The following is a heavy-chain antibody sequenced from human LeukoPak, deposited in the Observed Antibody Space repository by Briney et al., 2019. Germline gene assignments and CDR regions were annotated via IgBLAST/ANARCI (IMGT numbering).Heavy chain of an antibody. CDR1: GYTFTSYD. CDR2: MNPNSGNT. Sequence: ASVKVSCKASGYTFTSYDINWVRQATGQGLEWMGWMNPNSGNTGYAQKFQGRVTMTRNTSISTAYMELSSLRSEDTAVYYCARGPYDFWSGYYDYWGQGTLVTVSS. CDR3: ARGPYDFWSGYYDY. J-gene: IGHJ4*02. D-gene: IGHD3-3*01. V-gene: IGHV1-8*01.